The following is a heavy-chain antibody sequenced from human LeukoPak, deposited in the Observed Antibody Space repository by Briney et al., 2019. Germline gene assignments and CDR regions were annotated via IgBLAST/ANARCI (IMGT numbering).Heavy chain of an antibody. CDR1: GFTFSTYS. CDR2: ISSDSSTI. Sequence: GGSLRLSCAASGFTFSTYSMNWVRQTPGEGLEWVSYISSDSSTILYADSVKGRLTISRDNAKNSLYLQMNSLRAEDTAVYYCARHERWLQCDYWGQGTLVTVSS. D-gene: IGHD5-24*01. J-gene: IGHJ4*02. V-gene: IGHV3-48*04. CDR3: ARHERWLQCDY.